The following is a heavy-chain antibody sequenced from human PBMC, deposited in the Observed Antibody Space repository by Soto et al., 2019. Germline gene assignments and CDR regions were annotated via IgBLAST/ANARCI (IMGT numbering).Heavy chain of an antibody. CDR2: INHSGST. Sequence: QVQLQQWGAGLLKPSETLSLTCAVYGGSFSGYYWSWIRQPPGKGLEWIGEINHSGSTNYNPSLKSRVTISVDTSKHQFSLKLSSVTAADTAVYYCARGRRYSYGYVYWGQGTLVTVSS. CDR1: GGSFSGYY. D-gene: IGHD5-18*01. V-gene: IGHV4-34*01. J-gene: IGHJ4*02. CDR3: ARGRRYSYGYVY.